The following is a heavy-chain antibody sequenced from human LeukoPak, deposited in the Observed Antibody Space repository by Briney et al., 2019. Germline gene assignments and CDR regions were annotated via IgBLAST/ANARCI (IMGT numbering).Heavy chain of an antibody. J-gene: IGHJ4*02. D-gene: IGHD1-1*01. CDR1: GFIFNTNG. CDR2: IAGGDEST. CDR3: ARGVYWSLDY. Sequence: GGSLRLSCAISGFIFNTNGMNWVRQSPGKGLEWLATIAGGDESTYYADSVKGRFAISSDNSKNTVFLHMNSLRVEDTAVYYCARGVYWSLDYWGQGTPVTVSS. V-gene: IGHV3-23*01.